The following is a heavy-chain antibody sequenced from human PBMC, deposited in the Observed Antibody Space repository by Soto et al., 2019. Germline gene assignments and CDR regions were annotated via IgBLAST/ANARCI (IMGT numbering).Heavy chain of an antibody. CDR3: ARLPDRRDYHSGLHV. D-gene: IGHD3-10*01. Sequence: SETLSLTCTVSGGAITSGSHYWGWIRQPPGKAPEWIGSIYYSGATYYNPSLRGRVTISVDTAKNQFSLNVSSVTAADTAVYYFARLPDRRDYHSGLHVRGPATTLTVSS. V-gene: IGHV4-39*01. CDR2: IYYSGAT. CDR1: GGAITSGSHY. J-gene: IGHJ6*02.